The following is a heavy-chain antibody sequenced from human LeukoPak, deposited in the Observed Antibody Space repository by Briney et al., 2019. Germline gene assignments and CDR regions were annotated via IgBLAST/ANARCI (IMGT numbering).Heavy chain of an antibody. Sequence: PSETLSLTCTVSGGSISSYYWSWIRQPPGKGLEWIGYIYYSGITNYNPSLKSRVTISVDTSKNQFSLKLSSVTAEDTAVYYCARDIGRLRGYLDYWGQGTLVTVS. D-gene: IGHD2-15*01. V-gene: IGHV4-59*01. CDR1: GGSISSYY. CDR3: ARDIGRLRGYLDY. CDR2: IYYSGIT. J-gene: IGHJ4*02.